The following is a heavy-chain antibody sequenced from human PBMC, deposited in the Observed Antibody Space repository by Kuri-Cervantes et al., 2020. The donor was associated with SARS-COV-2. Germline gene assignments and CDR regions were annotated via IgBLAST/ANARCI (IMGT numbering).Heavy chain of an antibody. CDR2: IRSKANSYAT. CDR1: GFTFSGSA. CDR3: ARWRVPATDGYYYGMDV. J-gene: IGHJ6*02. D-gene: IGHD2-2*01. Sequence: GESLKISCAASGFTFSGSAMHWVRQASGKGLEWVGRIRSKANSYATAYAASVKGRFTISRDNAKNSLYLQMNSLRAEDTAVYYCARWRVPATDGYYYGMDVWGQGTTVTVSS. V-gene: IGHV3-73*01.